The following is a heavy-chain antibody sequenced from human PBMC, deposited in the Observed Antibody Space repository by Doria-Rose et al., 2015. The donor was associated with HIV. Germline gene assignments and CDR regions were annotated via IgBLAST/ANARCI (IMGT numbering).Heavy chain of an antibody. J-gene: IGHJ4*02. CDR2: IFSDYER. CDR1: GVSLSSPGMG. D-gene: IGHD6-13*01. V-gene: IGHV2-26*01. CDR3: ARIKSSRWYHKYYFDF. Sequence: QESGPVLVKPTETLTLTCTVSGVSLSSPGMGVSWIRQPPGKALEWLANIFSDYERSYKTSLKSRLTISRGTSKSQVVLTMTGMDPVDTATYYCARIKSSRWYHKYYFDFWGQGTLVIVSA.